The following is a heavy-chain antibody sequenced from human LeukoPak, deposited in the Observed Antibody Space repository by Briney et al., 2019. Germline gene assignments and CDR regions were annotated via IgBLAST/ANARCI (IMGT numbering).Heavy chain of an antibody. CDR2: IRASTSGT. D-gene: IGHD1-26*01. CDR3: AKDLGVVGWEGYYFDY. CDR1: GFTFSNSA. Sequence: QLGGSLLLSCAASGFTFSNSAMTWVRPAPGKGLEWVSSIRASTSGTYYADSVKGRFTISRDNSKSTLYLQMNSLRAEDTAVYYCAKDLGVVGWEGYYFDYWGQGTLVTVSS. J-gene: IGHJ4*02. V-gene: IGHV3-23*01.